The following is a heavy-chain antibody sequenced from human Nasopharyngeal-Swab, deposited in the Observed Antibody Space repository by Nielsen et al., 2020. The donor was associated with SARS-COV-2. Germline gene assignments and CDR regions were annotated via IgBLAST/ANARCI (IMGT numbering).Heavy chain of an antibody. CDR1: GFTFSSYW. J-gene: IGHJ6*02. CDR2: INSDGSST. V-gene: IGHV3-74*01. D-gene: IGHD6-13*01. Sequence: GESLKISCAASGFTFSSYWMHWVRQAPGKGLVWVSRINSDGSSTGYADTVKGRFTISRDNAKKTLFLRMNSLRGEDMAVYYCARGWGSSWLYHYAMDVWGQGTTVTVSS. CDR3: ARGWGSSWLYHYAMDV.